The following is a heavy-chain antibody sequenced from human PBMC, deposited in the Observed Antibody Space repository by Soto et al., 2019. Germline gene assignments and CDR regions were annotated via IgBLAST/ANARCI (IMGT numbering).Heavy chain of an antibody. D-gene: IGHD3-10*01. J-gene: IGHJ4*02. CDR2: INPILSMS. CDR1: GDTFAFYS. Sequence: QVQLVQSGAEVKRHGSSVKVSCEASGDTFAFYSINWVRQAPGLGLEWMGRINPILSMSNYAQRFQGRVTMTADKSTSTAYMVLNSLRSEDTAMYYCATSYGSGYRAFDYWGQGALVTVSS. CDR3: ATSYGSGYRAFDY. V-gene: IGHV1-69*02.